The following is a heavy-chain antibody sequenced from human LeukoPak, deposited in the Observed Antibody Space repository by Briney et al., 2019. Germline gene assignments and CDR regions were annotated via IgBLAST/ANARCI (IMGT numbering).Heavy chain of an antibody. J-gene: IGHJ4*02. CDR3: ARAPTSLSNPYYFDY. V-gene: IGHV5-51*03. CDR2: IYPGDSDT. D-gene: IGHD4-11*01. CDR1: GYIFTSYW. Sequence: GESLNISCRASGYIFTSYWIAWVRQMPGEGLEWMGIIYPGDSDTIYSPSFRGQVIISADESISTAFLQWSSLKTSDTAMYYCARAPTSLSNPYYFDYWGQGALVTVSS.